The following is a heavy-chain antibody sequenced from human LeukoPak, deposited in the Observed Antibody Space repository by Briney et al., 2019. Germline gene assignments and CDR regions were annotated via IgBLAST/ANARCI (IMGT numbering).Heavy chain of an antibody. CDR3: AREGCSGTSCYTPYYYYYCMDV. J-gene: IGHJ6*02. CDR2: IIPILGIA. D-gene: IGHD2-2*02. CDR1: GGIFSRYT. V-gene: IGHV1-69*04. Sequence: SVNVSCKASGGIFSRYTISWVRQAPGQGLEWMGRIIPILGIANYAQKFQGRVTITADKSTSTAYMELSSLRSEDTAVYYCAREGCSGTSCYTPYYYYYCMDVGSQATTVTVPS.